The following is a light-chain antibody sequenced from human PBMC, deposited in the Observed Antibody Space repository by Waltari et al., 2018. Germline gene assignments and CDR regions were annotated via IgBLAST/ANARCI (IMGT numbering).Light chain of an antibody. CDR3: SSHTTRSLLGV. V-gene: IGLV2-14*03. CDR2: DVT. J-gene: IGLJ3*02. CDR1: SPDVDDFTY. Sequence: QSVLTQPASVSGSPGQSITISCTGSSPDVDDFTYVAWYQQHPDKAPKLILFDVTTRASGVSSRFSGSKSANTASLTISGLQAEDEAFYYCSSHTTRSLLGVFGGGTKLTVL.